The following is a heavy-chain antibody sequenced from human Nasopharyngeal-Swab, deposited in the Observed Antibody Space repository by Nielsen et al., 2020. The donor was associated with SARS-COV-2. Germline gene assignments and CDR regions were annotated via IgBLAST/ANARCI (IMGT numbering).Heavy chain of an antibody. CDR1: GFSFNSYS. D-gene: IGHD5-12*01. CDR3: AREGATVANFDY. J-gene: IGHJ4*02. Sequence: GESLKISCAASGFSFNSYSMNWVRQAPGKGLEWVSYISSSSRIIYYADSVKGRFTTSRDNAKNSLYLQMNSLRAEDTAVYYCAREGATVANFDYWGQGTLVTVSS. V-gene: IGHV3-48*04. CDR2: ISSSSRII.